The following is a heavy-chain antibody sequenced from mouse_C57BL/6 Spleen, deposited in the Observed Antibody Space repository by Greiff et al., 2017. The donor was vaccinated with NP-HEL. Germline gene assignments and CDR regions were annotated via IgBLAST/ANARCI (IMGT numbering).Heavy chain of an antibody. CDR2: IDPSDSET. CDR1: GYTFTSYW. Sequence: VQLQQPGAELVRPGSSVKLSCKASGYTFTSYWMHWVKQRPIQGLEWIGNIDPSDSETHYNQKFKDKATLTVDKSSSTAYMQLSSLTSEDSAVYYCARHPYYYGSSPYWYFDVWGTGTTVTVSS. J-gene: IGHJ1*03. V-gene: IGHV1-52*01. CDR3: ARHPYYYGSSPYWYFDV. D-gene: IGHD1-1*01.